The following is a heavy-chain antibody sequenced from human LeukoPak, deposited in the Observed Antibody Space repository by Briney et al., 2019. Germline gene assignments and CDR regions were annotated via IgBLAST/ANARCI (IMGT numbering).Heavy chain of an antibody. D-gene: IGHD3-22*01. Sequence: SETLSLTCAVYGGSFSGYYWSWIRQPPGKGLEWIGEINHSGSTNYNPSLTSRVTISVDTSKNQFSLKLSSVTAADTAVYYCARRKNYYDSSGYRSYWYFDLWGRGTLVTVSS. V-gene: IGHV4-34*01. CDR2: INHSGST. CDR1: GGSFSGYY. J-gene: IGHJ2*01. CDR3: ARRKNYYDSSGYRSYWYFDL.